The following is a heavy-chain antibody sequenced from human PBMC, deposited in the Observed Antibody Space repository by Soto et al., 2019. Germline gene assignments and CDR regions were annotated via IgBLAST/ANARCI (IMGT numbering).Heavy chain of an antibody. Sequence: GQGLEWMGWISAYNGNTNYAQKLQGRVTMTTDTSTSTAYMELRSLRSDDTAVYYSARDIAGSQWTLFDYWGQGTLVTVSS. CDR3: ARDIAGSQWTLFDY. J-gene: IGHJ4*02. CDR2: ISAYNGNT. V-gene: IGHV1-18*01. D-gene: IGHD6-19*01.